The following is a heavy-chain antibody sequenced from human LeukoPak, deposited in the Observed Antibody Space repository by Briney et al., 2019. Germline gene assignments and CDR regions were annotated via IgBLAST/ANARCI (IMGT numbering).Heavy chain of an antibody. CDR3: ARAVRTGYCSSTSCYVFDP. V-gene: IGHV1-69*13. CDR2: IIPIFGTA. Sequence: SVKVSCKASGGTFSSYAISWVRQAPGQGLEWMGGIIPIFGTANYAQKFQGRVTITADESTSTAYMELSSLRSEDTAVYYCARAVRTGYCSSTSCYVFDPWGQGTLVTVSS. D-gene: IGHD2-2*01. CDR1: GGTFSSYA. J-gene: IGHJ5*02.